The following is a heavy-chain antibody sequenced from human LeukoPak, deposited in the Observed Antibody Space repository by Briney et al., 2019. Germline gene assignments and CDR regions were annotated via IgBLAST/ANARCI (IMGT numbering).Heavy chain of an antibody. CDR1: GDSSSSGGYY. CDR3: ARLRLSGGSFSVGWFDP. V-gene: IGHV4-31*03. D-gene: IGHD1-26*01. J-gene: IGHJ5*02. CDR2: IYYSGST. Sequence: TSQTLSLTCTVSGDSSSSGGYYWTWIRQHPGKGLEWIGYIYYSGSTYYNPSLKSRVTISVDTSKNQFSLRLNSVTAADTAVYFCARLRLSGGSFSVGWFDPWGQGIQVTVSS.